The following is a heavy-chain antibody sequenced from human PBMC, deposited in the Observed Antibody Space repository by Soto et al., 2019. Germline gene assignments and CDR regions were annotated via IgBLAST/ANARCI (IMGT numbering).Heavy chain of an antibody. CDR2: IYFTGNREST. D-gene: IGHD6-25*01. Sequence: PSETLSLTCNVSGGSVTSGAYYWSWIRQFPGAGLEWIGYIYFTGNRESTYYNPSLKSRLSMSMDTSNNLFSLKLTSVTAADTAIFFGLRDICEWVASGGFWGRGLRVTVSS. CDR3: LRDICEWVASGGF. CDR1: GGSVTSGAYY. V-gene: IGHV4-30-4*01. J-gene: IGHJ4*02.